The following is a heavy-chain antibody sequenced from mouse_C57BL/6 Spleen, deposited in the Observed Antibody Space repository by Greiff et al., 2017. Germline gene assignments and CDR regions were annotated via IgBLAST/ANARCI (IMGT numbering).Heavy chain of an antibody. D-gene: IGHD4-1*01. Sequence: EVQLQQSVAELVRPGASVKLSCTASGFNIKNTYMHWVNQRPEQGLEWIGRIDPANGNTKYAPKFQGKATITADTSSNTAYLQRSSLTSEATAMYYWARWGAGTWGRDFDVCGTGTTVTVSS. CDR1: GFNIKNTY. CDR2: IDPANGNT. CDR3: ARWGAGTWGRDFDV. V-gene: IGHV14-3*01. J-gene: IGHJ1*03.